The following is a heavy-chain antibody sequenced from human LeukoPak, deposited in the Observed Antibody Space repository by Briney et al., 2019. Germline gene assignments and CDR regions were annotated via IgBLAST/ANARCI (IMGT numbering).Heavy chain of an antibody. Sequence: SETLSLTCSVSGDSVSSSPYYWGWIRQPPGKGLEWIGNTFSTTTLYNASLRSRVTIEVDTSKNQFSLKLTSATAADTAIYYCARXKFHNYFDPWGQGTLVAVSS. V-gene: IGHV4-61*01. D-gene: IGHD5-24*01. CDR1: GDSVSSSPYY. J-gene: IGHJ5*02. CDR2: TFSTTT. CDR3: ARXKFHNYFDP.